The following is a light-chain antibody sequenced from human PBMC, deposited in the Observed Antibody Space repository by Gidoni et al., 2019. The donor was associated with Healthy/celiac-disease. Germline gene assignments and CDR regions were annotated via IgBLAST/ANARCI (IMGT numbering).Light chain of an antibody. Sequence: EIAMTQSPATLSVSPGERATLPCRASQSVSSNLAWYQQKPGQAPRLLIYGASTRATGIPARFSGSGSGTEFTLTISSLQSEDFAVYYCQQYNNWPPVFGQGTKLEIK. J-gene: IGKJ2*01. CDR3: QQYNNWPPV. CDR2: GAS. CDR1: QSVSSN. V-gene: IGKV3-15*01.